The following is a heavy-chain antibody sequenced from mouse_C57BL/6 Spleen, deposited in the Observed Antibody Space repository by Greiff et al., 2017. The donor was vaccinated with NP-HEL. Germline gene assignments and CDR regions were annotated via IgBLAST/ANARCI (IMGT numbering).Heavy chain of an antibody. CDR2: ISDGGSHT. D-gene: IGHD1-1*01. V-gene: IGHV5-4*01. J-gene: IGHJ2*01. CDR1: GFTFSSYA. Sequence: EVHLVESGGGLVKPGGSLKLSCAASGFTFSSYAMSWVRQTPEKRLEWVATISDGGSHTYYPDNVKGRFTISRDNAKNNLYLQMSHLKSEDTAMYYCARESGRVSYGSSYFDYWGQGTTLTVSS. CDR3: ARESGRVSYGSSYFDY.